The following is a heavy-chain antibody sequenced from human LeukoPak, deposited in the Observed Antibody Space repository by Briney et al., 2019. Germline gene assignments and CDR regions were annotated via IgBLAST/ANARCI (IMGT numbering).Heavy chain of an antibody. Sequence: SETLSLTCAVSGGSISSGNYYWSWIRQPPGKGLEWIGEINHSGSTNYNPSLKSRVTISVDTSKNQFSLKLSSVTAADTAVYYCARGGGFWSGNPYYYYGMDVWGQGTTVTVSS. J-gene: IGHJ6*02. CDR3: ARGGGFWSGNPYYYYGMDV. CDR2: INHSGST. CDR1: GGSISSGNYY. V-gene: IGHV4-39*07. D-gene: IGHD3-3*01.